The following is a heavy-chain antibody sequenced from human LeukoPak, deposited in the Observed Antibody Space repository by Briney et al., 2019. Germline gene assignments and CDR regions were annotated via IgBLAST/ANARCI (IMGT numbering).Heavy chain of an antibody. Sequence: GRSLRLSCAASGFTFSSYGMQWFRQAPDKGLEWGAAISNDGSNKYYADSVKGRLTISRDNSKNTLYLQMNRLRAEDTAVYYCAKVDIVATIDAGRLVDYWGQGTLVTVSS. D-gene: IGHD5-12*01. CDR3: AKVDIVATIDAGRLVDY. J-gene: IGHJ4*02. CDR2: ISNDGSNK. V-gene: IGHV3-30*18. CDR1: GFTFSSYG.